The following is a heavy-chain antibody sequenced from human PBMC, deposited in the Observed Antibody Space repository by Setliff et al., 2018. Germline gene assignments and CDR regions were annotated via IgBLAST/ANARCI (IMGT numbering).Heavy chain of an antibody. J-gene: IGHJ3*02. V-gene: IGHV3-21*01. D-gene: IGHD6-19*01. Sequence: GGSLRLSCAGSGFPFDHFGLSWVRQAPGKGLEWVSSISSSSTYIYYADSMKGRFTISRDNAKNSLYLQMNSLRAEDTAVYYCARDRPKAVGGGEDAFDIWGQGTMVTVSS. CDR1: GFPFDHFG. CDR2: ISSSSTYI. CDR3: ARDRPKAVGGGEDAFDI.